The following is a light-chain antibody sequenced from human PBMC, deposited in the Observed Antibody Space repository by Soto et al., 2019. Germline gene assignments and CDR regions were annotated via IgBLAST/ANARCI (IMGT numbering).Light chain of an antibody. CDR2: SND. V-gene: IGLV1-44*01. CDR3: AAWDDRLSGVV. CDR1: SSNIGSNT. J-gene: IGLJ2*01. Sequence: QSVLTQPPLASGTPGQRVTMFCSGSSSNIGSNTVNWYRQLPGTAPKLLIYSNDERPSGVPDRFAGSRSGTSASLAISGLQSEDAADYYCAAWDDRLSGVVFGGGTKVTVL.